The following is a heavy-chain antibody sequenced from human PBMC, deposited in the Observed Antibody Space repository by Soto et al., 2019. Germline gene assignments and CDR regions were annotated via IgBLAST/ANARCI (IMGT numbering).Heavy chain of an antibody. CDR1: GGSISSGGYY. D-gene: IGHD5-18*01. CDR2: IYYSGST. V-gene: IGHV4-31*03. Sequence: SETLSLTCTVSGGSISSGGYYWSWIRQHPGKGLEWIGYIYYSGSTYYNQSLKSRVTISVDTSKNQFSLKLSSVTAADTAVYYCARGDTAMVSTVFDYWGQGTLVTVSS. CDR3: ARGDTAMVSTVFDY. J-gene: IGHJ4*02.